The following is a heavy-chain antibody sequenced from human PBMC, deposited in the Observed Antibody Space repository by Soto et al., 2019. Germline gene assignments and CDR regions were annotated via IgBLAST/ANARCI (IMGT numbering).Heavy chain of an antibody. J-gene: IGHJ5*02. CDR2: IYYSGST. CDR3: ARAYYRARFDP. Sequence: QVQLQESGPGLVKPSETLSLTCTVSGGSVSSGSYYWSWIRQPPGKGLEWIGYIYYSGSTNYHPSRKSRVTISVDTSKNQFSLKLSSVTAADTAVYYCARAYYRARFDPWGQGTLVTVSS. CDR1: GGSVSSGSYY. D-gene: IGHD3-10*01. V-gene: IGHV4-61*01.